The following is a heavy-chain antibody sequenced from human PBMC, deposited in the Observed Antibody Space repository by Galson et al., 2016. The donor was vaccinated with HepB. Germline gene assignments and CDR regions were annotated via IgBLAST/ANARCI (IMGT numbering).Heavy chain of an antibody. J-gene: IGHJ4*02. Sequence: SLRLSCAASGFRFSGYWMSWVRQSPGKGLEWVANIKPDGSEKYYVDSVEGRFTISRDNAKNSLYLQMNSLRAEDTALYYCTRDGTLRPLGYWGQGTLVTVSS. D-gene: IGHD3-22*01. CDR3: TRDGTLRPLGY. CDR1: GFRFSGYW. CDR2: IKPDGSEK. V-gene: IGHV3-7*03.